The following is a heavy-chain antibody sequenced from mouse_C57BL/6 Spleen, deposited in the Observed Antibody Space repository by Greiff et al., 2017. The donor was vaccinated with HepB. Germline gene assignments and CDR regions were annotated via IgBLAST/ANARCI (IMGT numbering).Heavy chain of an antibody. CDR2: IDPETGGT. CDR1: GYTFTDYE. V-gene: IGHV1-15*01. D-gene: IGHD1-1*01. J-gene: IGHJ1*03. Sequence: VKLMESGAELVRPGASVTLSCKASGYTFTDYEMHWVKQTPVHGLEWIGAIDPETGGTAYNQKFKGKAILTADKSSSTAYMELRSLTSEDSAVYYCTRPVVAPYWYFDVWGTGTTVTVSS. CDR3: TRPVVAPYWYFDV.